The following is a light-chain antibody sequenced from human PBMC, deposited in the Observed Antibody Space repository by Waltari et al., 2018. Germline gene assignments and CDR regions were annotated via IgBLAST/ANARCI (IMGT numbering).Light chain of an antibody. Sequence: ETVSTPSPATLSVSPGERVTLSCMASQDVTNRLAWFQQKPGQAPRLLMFDATTRATDFPGRFSGSGSGTEFTLTISSLQSEDFAVYYCQQYNNWPRTFGQGTKLEI. CDR2: DAT. CDR1: QDVTNR. V-gene: IGKV3-15*01. CDR3: QQYNNWPRT. J-gene: IGKJ2*01.